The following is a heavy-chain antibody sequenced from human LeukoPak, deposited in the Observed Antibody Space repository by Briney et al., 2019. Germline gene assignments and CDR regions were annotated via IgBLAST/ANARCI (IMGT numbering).Heavy chain of an antibody. V-gene: IGHV1-18*01. CDR2: ISAYNGNT. D-gene: IGHD6-19*01. CDR3: ARDLLQWQTNNWLAP. Sequence: ASVKVSCKASGYTFTSYGISWVRQAPGQGLEWMGWISAYNGNTNYAQKLQGRVTMTTDTTTSTAYMELRSLRSDDTAVYYCARDLLQWQTNNWLAPWGQGTLVTVSS. J-gene: IGHJ5*02. CDR1: GYTFTSYG.